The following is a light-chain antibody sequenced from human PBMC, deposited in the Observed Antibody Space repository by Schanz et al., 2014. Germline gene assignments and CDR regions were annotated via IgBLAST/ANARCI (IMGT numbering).Light chain of an antibody. CDR1: QSVNSY. J-gene: IGKJ5*01. Sequence: EIVLTQSPVTLSLYPGERATLSCRASQSVNSYLAWYQQKPGLAPRLLIYDASNRATGIPARFSGSGSGTDFTLTISSLEPEDFAVYFCQQRHTWPLTYGQGTRLDTK. V-gene: IGKV3-11*01. CDR2: DAS. CDR3: QQRHTWPLT.